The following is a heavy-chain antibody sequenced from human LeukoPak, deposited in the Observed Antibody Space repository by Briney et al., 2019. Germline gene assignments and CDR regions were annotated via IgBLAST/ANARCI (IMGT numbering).Heavy chain of an antibody. J-gene: IGHJ4*02. CDR2: ISYDGSNK. CDR3: AIFFSRQRGGGVDY. D-gene: IGHD3-9*01. V-gene: IGHV3-30*03. CDR1: GFTFSSYG. Sequence: GGSLRLSCAASGFTFSSYGMHWVRQAPGKGLEWVAVISYDGSNKYYADSVKGRFTISRDNSKNTLYLQMNSLRAEDTAVYYCAIFFSRQRGGGVDYWGQGTLVTVSS.